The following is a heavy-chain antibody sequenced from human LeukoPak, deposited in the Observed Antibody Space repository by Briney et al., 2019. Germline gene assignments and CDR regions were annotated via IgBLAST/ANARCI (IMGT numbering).Heavy chain of an antibody. V-gene: IGHV3-30*04. J-gene: IGHJ4*02. CDR3: ARATPSPDY. CDR2: ISYDGSNK. CDR1: GFTFSSYA. Sequence: GGSLRLSCAASGFTFSSYAMHWVRQAPGKGLEWVAVISYDGSNKYYADSVKGRFTISRDNSKNTLYLQMNSLRAEDTAVYYCARATPSPDYWGLGTLVTVSS. D-gene: IGHD4-23*01.